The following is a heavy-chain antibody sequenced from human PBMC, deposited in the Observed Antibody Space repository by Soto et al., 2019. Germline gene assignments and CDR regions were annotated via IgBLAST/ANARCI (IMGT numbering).Heavy chain of an antibody. V-gene: IGHV3-72*01. CDR1: GFTFSDHY. Sequence: PGGSLRLSCAASGFTFSDHYMDWVRQAPGTGLEWVGRTGNKANTYTTDYAASVKGRFTISRDDSKNSLYLQMNSLRTEDTAVYYCARGRYESTVTSNSYFDYWGQGTLVTVSS. D-gene: IGHD4-17*01. J-gene: IGHJ4*02. CDR2: TGNKANTYTT. CDR3: ARGRYESTVTSNSYFDY.